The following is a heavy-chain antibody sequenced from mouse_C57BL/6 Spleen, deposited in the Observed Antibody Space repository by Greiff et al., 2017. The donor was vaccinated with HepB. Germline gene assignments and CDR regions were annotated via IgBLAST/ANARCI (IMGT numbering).Heavy chain of an antibody. V-gene: IGHV1-55*01. CDR1: GYTFTSYW. CDR3: AREEGHDGDCYYAMDY. D-gene: IGHD2-12*01. J-gene: IGHJ4*01. Sequence: VQLQQSGAELVKPGASVKMSCKASGYTFTSYWITWVKQRPGQGLEWIGDIYPGSGSTNYNEKFKSKATLTVDTSSSTAYMQLSSLTSEDSAVYYCAREEGHDGDCYYAMDYWGQGTSVTVSS. CDR2: IYPGSGST.